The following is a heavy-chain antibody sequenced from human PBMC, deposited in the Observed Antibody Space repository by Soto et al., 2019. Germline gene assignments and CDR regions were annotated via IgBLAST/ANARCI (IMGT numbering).Heavy chain of an antibody. CDR3: VRAPALGFPHWFDP. CDR2: INPHSGAT. D-gene: IGHD3-10*01. Sequence: QVILVQSGAEVQKPGASLKVSCKASGYIFSANYIHWVRQAPGQGLEWLGWINPHSGATNYAQKFRARVTMSAATSARTAYMDLARLKSDDTAVYYCVRAPALGFPHWFDPWGRGTLVTVSS. J-gene: IGHJ5*02. V-gene: IGHV1-2*02. CDR1: GYIFSANY.